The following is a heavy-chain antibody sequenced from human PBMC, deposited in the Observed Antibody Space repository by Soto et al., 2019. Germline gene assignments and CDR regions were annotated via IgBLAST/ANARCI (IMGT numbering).Heavy chain of an antibody. D-gene: IGHD3-22*01. Sequence: ASVKVSCKASGGTFSSYAISWVRQAPGQGLEWMGWISAYNGNTNYAQKLQGRVTMTTDTSTSTAYMGLRSLRSDDTAVYYCARGVYYYDSSGHYYFDYWGQGTLVTSPQ. V-gene: IGHV1-18*01. J-gene: IGHJ4*02. CDR2: ISAYNGNT. CDR3: ARGVYYYDSSGHYYFDY. CDR1: GGTFSSYA.